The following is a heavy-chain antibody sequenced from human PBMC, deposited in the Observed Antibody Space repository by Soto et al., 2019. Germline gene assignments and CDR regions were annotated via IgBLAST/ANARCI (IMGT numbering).Heavy chain of an antibody. Sequence: QITLKESGPTLVKPTETLTLTCSFSGFSLTTGGDGVGWVRKPPGAALEWLALIYWDDDERYSPSLKTRLTITKDPSKNQVVLIMTNMDPVDTATYFCAHSRNLITEDAQVGDFDYWGQGTLVTVSS. CDR2: IYWDDDE. CDR1: GFSLTTGGDG. J-gene: IGHJ4*02. D-gene: IGHD3-10*01. V-gene: IGHV2-5*02. CDR3: AHSRNLITEDAQVGDFDY.